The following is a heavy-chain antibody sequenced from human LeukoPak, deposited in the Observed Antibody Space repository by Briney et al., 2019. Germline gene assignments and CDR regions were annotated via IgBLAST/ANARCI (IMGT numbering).Heavy chain of an antibody. V-gene: IGHV1-18*01. J-gene: IGHJ6*03. Sequence: ASVKVSCKASGYTFTSYGISWVRQAPGQGLEWMGWISAYNGNTNYAQKLQGRVTMTTDTSTSTAYMELRSLRSDDTAVYYCARDRTTIYYYYYMDVWGKGTTVTASS. CDR1: GYTFTSYG. CDR2: ISAYNGNT. D-gene: IGHD1-26*01. CDR3: ARDRTTIYYYYYMDV.